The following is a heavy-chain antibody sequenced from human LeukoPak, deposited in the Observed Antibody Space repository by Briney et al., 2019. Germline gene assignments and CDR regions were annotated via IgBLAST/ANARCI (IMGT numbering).Heavy chain of an antibody. CDR1: GGSISSYY. J-gene: IGHJ3*02. V-gene: IGHV4-59*01. Sequence: PSETLSLTCTVSGGSISSYYWSWIRQPPGKGLEWIGYIYYSGSTNYNPSLKSRVTISVDTSKNQFSLKLSSVTAADTAVCYCARDFRYSSGWYENDAFDIWGQGTMVTVSS. D-gene: IGHD6-19*01. CDR2: IYYSGST. CDR3: ARDFRYSSGWYENDAFDI.